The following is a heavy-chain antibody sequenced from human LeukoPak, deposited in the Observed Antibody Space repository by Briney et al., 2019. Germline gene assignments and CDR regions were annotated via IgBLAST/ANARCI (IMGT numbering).Heavy chain of an antibody. D-gene: IGHD3-3*02. CDR3: ARHGRPSGPLAY. V-gene: IGHV4-59*08. Sequence: PSETLSLTCTVSGGSISSYYWSWIRQPPGKGLEWIGYIYYSGSTNYNPSLKSRVTISVDTSKNQFSLKLSSVTAADTAVYYCARHGRPSGPLAYWGQGTLVTVSS. CDR2: IYYSGST. CDR1: GGSISSYY. J-gene: IGHJ4*02.